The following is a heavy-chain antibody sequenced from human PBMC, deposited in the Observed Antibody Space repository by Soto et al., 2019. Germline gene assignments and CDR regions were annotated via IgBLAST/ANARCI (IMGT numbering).Heavy chain of an antibody. CDR1: GLTVGGIY. V-gene: IGHV3-53*02. J-gene: IGHJ5*02. D-gene: IGHD2-15*01. CDR2: VYSGSNS. Sequence: EVQLVETGGRLIQPGGSLRLSCAVSGLTVGGIYMTWVRQAPGNGLEWVSIVYSGSNSYYADSVRGRFTISRDTSKNKLYLQMNNLRVEDTAVYFCARVQSADGGNWFDPWGQGTLVTVSA. CDR3: ARVQSADGGNWFDP.